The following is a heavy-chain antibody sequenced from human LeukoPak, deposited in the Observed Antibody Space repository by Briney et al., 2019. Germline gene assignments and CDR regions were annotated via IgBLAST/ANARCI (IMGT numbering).Heavy chain of an antibody. J-gene: IGHJ3*01. D-gene: IGHD2-21*01. Sequence: GGSLRLSCAASGFTFSSYAMSWVRRAPGKGLEWVSAISGSGGSTYYADSVKGRFTISRDNSKNTLYLQMNSLRAEDTAVYYCAKGKVNHDGALDAWGQGTLVTVSS. CDR2: ISGSGGST. V-gene: IGHV3-23*01. CDR3: AKGKVNHDGALDA. CDR1: GFTFSSYA.